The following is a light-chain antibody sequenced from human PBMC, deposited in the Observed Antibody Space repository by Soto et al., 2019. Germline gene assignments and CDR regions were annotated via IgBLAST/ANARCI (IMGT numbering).Light chain of an antibody. J-gene: IGKJ2*01. V-gene: IGKV1-5*03. Sequence: DIQLTQSPSTVYASVGDRVTITCRASQAITNWMAWYQQKPGKAPKLLIYRASTLERGVPSRFSGSGSGKEFTLTISGLQSDDFGTYYCQQYNNWVYTFGQGTKLEIK. CDR3: QQYNNWVYT. CDR1: QAITNW. CDR2: RAS.